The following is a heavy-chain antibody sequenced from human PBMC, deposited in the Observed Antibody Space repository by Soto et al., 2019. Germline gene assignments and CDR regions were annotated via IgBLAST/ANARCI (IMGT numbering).Heavy chain of an antibody. V-gene: IGHV3-66*01. Sequence: GGSLRLSCAASGFTVNDNYMTWVRQAPGKGLEWVSVTFLGGTTYYADSVKGRFQISRDDLENMVYLQMNSLRAEDTAVYYCAKEKISTSCCNWFDPWGQGTLVTVSS. CDR1: GFTVNDNY. CDR2: TFLGGTT. D-gene: IGHD2-2*01. CDR3: AKEKISTSCCNWFDP. J-gene: IGHJ5*02.